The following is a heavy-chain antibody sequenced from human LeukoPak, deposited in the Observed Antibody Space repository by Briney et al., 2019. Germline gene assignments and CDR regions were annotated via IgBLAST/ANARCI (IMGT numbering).Heavy chain of an antibody. CDR3: ARTEQQYGYFDY. D-gene: IGHD4-11*01. V-gene: IGHV3-21*01. CDR1: GFTFNYYN. Sequence: GGSLRLSCAASGFTFNYYNMNWVRQAPGKALEWVSSITSSGAYIFYADSVRGRFTISRDNAKNSLYLQMNSLRAEDTAVYYCARTEQQYGYFDYWGQGTLVTVSS. CDR2: ITSSGAYI. J-gene: IGHJ4*02.